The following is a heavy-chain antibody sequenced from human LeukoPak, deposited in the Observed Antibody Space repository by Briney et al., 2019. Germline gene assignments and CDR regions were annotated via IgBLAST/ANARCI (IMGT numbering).Heavy chain of an antibody. J-gene: IGHJ6*03. CDR2: ISSSSSYI. CDR1: GFTFSTYS. CDR3: ARAYSERYGLGYYYMDV. Sequence: AGGSLRLSCAASGFTFSTYSMNWVRQAPGKGLEWVSSISSSSSYIYYADSVKGRFTISRDNAKKSVYLQMNSLRAEDTAVYYCARAYSERYGLGYYYMDVWGKGTTVTISS. V-gene: IGHV3-21*01. D-gene: IGHD1-26*01.